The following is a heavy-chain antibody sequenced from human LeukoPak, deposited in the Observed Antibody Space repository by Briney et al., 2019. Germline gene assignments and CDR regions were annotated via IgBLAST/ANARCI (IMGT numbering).Heavy chain of an antibody. CDR2: IYHSGST. Sequence: SETLSLTCAVSGGSISSGGYSWSWIRQPPGKGLEWIGYIYHSGSTYYNPSLKSRVTISVDRSKNQFSLKLSSVTAADTAVYYCARGSRITVVRGVEQRSNWFDPWGQGTLVTVSS. D-gene: IGHD3-10*01. CDR3: ARGSRITVVRGVEQRSNWFDP. CDR1: GGSISSGGYS. J-gene: IGHJ5*02. V-gene: IGHV4-30-2*01.